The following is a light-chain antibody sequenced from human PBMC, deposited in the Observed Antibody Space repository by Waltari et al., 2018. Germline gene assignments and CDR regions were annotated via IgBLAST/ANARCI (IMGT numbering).Light chain of an antibody. V-gene: IGLV2-11*01. CDR1: STDIGDYNY. CDR3: NSYAASNTWV. CDR2: EVN. J-gene: IGLJ3*02. Sequence: QAALTQPRSVSGSPGQSVTVSCTGSSTDIGDYNYVSWYQHRPGTAPKLMIFEVNKRPSGVSDRFSGSKSGNTASLTISGLQTEDEADYYCNSYAASNTWVFGGGTRLTVL.